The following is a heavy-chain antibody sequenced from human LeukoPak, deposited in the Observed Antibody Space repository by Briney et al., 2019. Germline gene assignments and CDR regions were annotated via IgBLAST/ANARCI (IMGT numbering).Heavy chain of an antibody. V-gene: IGHV3-33*01. D-gene: IGHD2-8*01. CDR2: IWYDGSNK. J-gene: IGHJ4*02. Sequence: GGSLRLSCAASGFTFSSYGMHWVRQAPGKGLEWVAVIWYDGSNKYCADSVKGRFTISRDNSKNTLYLQMNSLRAEDTAVYYCARDRCTNGVCYDDYWGQGTLVTVYS. CDR1: GFTFSSYG. CDR3: ARDRCTNGVCYDDY.